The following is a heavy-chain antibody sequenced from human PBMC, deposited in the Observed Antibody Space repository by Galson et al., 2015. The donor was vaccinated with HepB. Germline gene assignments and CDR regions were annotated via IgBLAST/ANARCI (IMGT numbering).Heavy chain of an antibody. Sequence: LRLSCAASGFTSSSYGMHWVRQAPGKGLEWVAVISYDGSNKYYADSVKGRFTISRDNSKNTLYLQMNSLRAEDTAVYYCAKDEGITIFGVVISPYYYYGMDVWGQGTTVTVSS. CDR2: ISYDGSNK. V-gene: IGHV3-30*18. D-gene: IGHD3-3*01. CDR3: AKDEGITIFGVVISPYYYYGMDV. CDR1: GFTSSSYG. J-gene: IGHJ6*02.